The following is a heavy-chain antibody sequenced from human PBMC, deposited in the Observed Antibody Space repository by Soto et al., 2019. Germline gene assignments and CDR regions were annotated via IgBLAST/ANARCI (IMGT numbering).Heavy chain of an antibody. CDR1: GFTFSSYA. V-gene: IGHV3-23*01. CDR3: AKRMAPAVVEQYYFDY. Sequence: GGSLRLSCAASGFTFSSYAMSWVRQAPGKGLEWVSAISGSGGSTYYADSVKGRFTISRDNSKNTLYLQMNSLRAEDTAVYYCAKRMAPAVVEQYYFDYRGQGTLVTVSS. D-gene: IGHD2-2*01. CDR2: ISGSGGST. J-gene: IGHJ4*02.